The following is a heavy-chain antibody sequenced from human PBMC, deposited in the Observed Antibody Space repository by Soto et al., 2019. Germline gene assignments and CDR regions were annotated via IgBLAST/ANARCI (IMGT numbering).Heavy chain of an antibody. Sequence: PSETLSLTCAVYGGSFSGYYWSWIRQPPGKGLEWIGEINHSGSTNYNPSLKSRVTISVDTSKNQFSLKLSSVTAADTAVYYCARGKAIAAAGTPFDYWGQGTLVTVSS. CDR2: INHSGST. D-gene: IGHD6-13*01. V-gene: IGHV4-34*01. CDR1: GGSFSGYY. CDR3: ARGKAIAAAGTPFDY. J-gene: IGHJ4*02.